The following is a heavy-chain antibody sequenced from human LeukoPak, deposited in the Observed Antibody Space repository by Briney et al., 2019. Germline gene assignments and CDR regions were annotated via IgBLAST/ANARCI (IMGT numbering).Heavy chain of an antibody. J-gene: IGHJ3*02. CDR3: ARLQVGATGYAFDI. Sequence: GGSLRLSCAASGFTFSSYAMNCVRQAPGKGLEWVSVIYRGGSTYYADSVKGRFTISGDNSKNTLYLQMNSLRAEDTAVYYCARLQVGATGYAFDIWGQGTMVTVSS. D-gene: IGHD1-26*01. CDR2: IYRGGST. V-gene: IGHV3-66*04. CDR1: GFTFSSYA.